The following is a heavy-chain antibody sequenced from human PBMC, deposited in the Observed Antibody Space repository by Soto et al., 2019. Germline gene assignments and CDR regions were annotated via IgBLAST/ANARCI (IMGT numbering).Heavy chain of an antibody. CDR2: ISGSGGST. V-gene: IGHV3-23*01. CDR3: AKDWRNRDRNY. D-gene: IGHD2-21*01. CDR1: GFTFSTYA. J-gene: IGHJ4*02. Sequence: GSLRLSCAASGFTFSTYAMHWVRQAPGKGLEWVSSISGSGGSTYYADSVKGRFTISRDNSKNTLYLQMSSLRAEDTAVYYCAKDWRNRDRNYWGQGTLVTVSS.